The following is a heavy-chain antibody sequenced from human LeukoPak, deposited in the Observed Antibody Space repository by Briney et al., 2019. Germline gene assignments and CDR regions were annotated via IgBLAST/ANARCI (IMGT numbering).Heavy chain of an antibody. J-gene: IGHJ4*02. CDR1: GFTFSSFN. CDR3: AKWGLAFDS. V-gene: IGHV3-30*02. Sequence: PGGSLRLSCAASGFTFSSFNMHWVRQAPGKGLEWMALIYFDGNKKFYADSVKGRITISRDNSKDTLYLEMNSLRVEDTAVYYCAKWGLAFDSWGQGTPVTVSS. D-gene: IGHD1-26*01. CDR2: IYFDGNKK.